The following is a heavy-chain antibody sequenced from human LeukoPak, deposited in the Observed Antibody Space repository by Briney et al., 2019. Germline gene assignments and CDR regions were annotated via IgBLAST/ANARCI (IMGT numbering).Heavy chain of an antibody. Sequence: GGSLRLSCAASGFTFSSYAMNWVRQAPGKGLEWVAVISYDGSNKYYADSVKGRFTISRDNSKNTLYLQMNSLRAEDTAVYYCARDRVVAARAAGRVLIDPWGQGTLVTVSS. V-gene: IGHV3-30-3*01. J-gene: IGHJ5*02. CDR1: GFTFSSYA. CDR2: ISYDGSNK. D-gene: IGHD6-6*01. CDR3: ARDRVVAARAAGRVLIDP.